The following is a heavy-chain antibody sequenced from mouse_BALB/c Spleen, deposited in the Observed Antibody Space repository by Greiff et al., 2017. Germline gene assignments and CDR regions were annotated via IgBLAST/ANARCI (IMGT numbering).Heavy chain of an antibody. D-gene: IGHD1-1*01. J-gene: IGHJ4*01. V-gene: IGHV1-67*01. CDR2: ISTYYGNT. CDR1: SYTFTDYA. CDR3: ARGDGSPYYYAMDY. Sequence: QVQLQQSGPALVRPGVSVKISCKGSSYTFTDYAMHWVKQSHAKSLEWIGVISTYYGNTNYNQKFKGKATMTVDKSSSTAYMELARLTSEDSAVYYCARGDGSPYYYAMDYWGQGTSVTVSS.